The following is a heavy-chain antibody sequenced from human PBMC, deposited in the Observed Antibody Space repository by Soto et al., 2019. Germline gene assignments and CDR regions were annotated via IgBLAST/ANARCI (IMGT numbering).Heavy chain of an antibody. V-gene: IGHV3-23*01. CDR3: AKNQNIQLWPRYYYYGMDV. D-gene: IGHD5-18*01. Sequence: PGGSLRLSCAASGFTFSSYAMSWVRQAPGKGLEWVSAISGSGGSTYYAGSVKGRFTISRDNSKNTLYLQMNSLRAEDTAVYYCAKNQNIQLWPRYYYYGMDVWGQGTTVTVSS. CDR1: GFTFSSYA. CDR2: ISGSGGST. J-gene: IGHJ6*02.